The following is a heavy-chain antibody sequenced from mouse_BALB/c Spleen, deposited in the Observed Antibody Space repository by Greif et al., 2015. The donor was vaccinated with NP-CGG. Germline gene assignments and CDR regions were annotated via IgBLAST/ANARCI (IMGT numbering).Heavy chain of an antibody. V-gene: IGHV2-9*02. Sequence: QVQLKESGPGLVAPSQSLSITCTVSGFSLTSYGVHRVRQPPGKGLEWLGVIWAGGSTNYNSALMSRLSISKDNSKSQVFLKMNSLPTDDTAMYYCARDYYRSSWFAYWGQGTLVTVSA. CDR2: IWAGGST. CDR3: ARDYYRSSWFAY. D-gene: IGHD2-14*01. CDR1: GFSLTSYG. J-gene: IGHJ3*01.